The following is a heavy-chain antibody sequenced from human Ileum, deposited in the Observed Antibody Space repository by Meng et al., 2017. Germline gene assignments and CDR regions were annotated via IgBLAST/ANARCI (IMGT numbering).Heavy chain of an antibody. CDR3: ARDHWGSLDY. CDR2: GST. V-gene: IGHV4-61*01. D-gene: IGHD7-27*01. CDR1: GASVSSNTDG. J-gene: IGHJ4*02. Sequence: LEESGPGLWRPSETLSLTCTVSGASVSSNTDGWGWIRQPPGKGLEWIGYGSTNHNPSLKSRVTISVDTSKNQFFLTLNSVTAADTAIYYCARDHWGSLDYWGQGILVTVSS.